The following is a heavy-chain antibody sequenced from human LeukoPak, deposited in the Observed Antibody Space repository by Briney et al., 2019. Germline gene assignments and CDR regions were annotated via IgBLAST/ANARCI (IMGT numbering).Heavy chain of an antibody. CDR1: GGSFSGYY. CDR3: ARGILGYYYFDL. V-gene: IGHV4-34*01. CDR2: IHHRGAT. Sequence: PSETLSLTCVVSGGSFSGYYWSWIRQAPGKGLEWIGEIHHRGATNYKPSLRSRVTISGDTSKNQFPLTLTSVAAADTAVYYCARGILGYYYFDLWGRGTLVTVSS. D-gene: IGHD3-22*01. J-gene: IGHJ2*01.